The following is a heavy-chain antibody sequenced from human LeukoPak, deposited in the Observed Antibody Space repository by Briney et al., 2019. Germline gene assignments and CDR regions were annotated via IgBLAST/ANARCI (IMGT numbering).Heavy chain of an antibody. Sequence: GGSLRLSCAASGFTFSSYAMTWVRQAPGKRLEWVSAISGSGSSTYYADSVKGRFTISRDNSKNTLYLQMNSVRAGDTAVYYCAKLLAVAATWDAFDIWGQGTMVTVSS. CDR2: ISGSGSST. CDR3: AKLLAVAATWDAFDI. CDR1: GFTFSSYA. D-gene: IGHD6-19*01. V-gene: IGHV3-23*01. J-gene: IGHJ3*02.